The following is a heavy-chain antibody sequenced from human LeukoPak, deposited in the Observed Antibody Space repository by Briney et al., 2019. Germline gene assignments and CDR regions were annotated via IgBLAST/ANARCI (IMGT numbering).Heavy chain of an antibody. D-gene: IGHD3-3*01. CDR2: ISSSGSTI. V-gene: IGHV3-11*01. CDR1: GFTFSDYY. J-gene: IGHJ6*02. Sequence: PGGSLRLSCAASGFTFSDYYMSWIRQAPGKGLEWVSYISSSGSTIYYADSVKGRFTISRDNAKNSLYLQMNSLRAEDTAVYYCARDDVSRGYDFWSGSPTYYYGMDVWGQGTMVTVSS. CDR3: ARDDVSRGYDFWSGSPTYYYGMDV.